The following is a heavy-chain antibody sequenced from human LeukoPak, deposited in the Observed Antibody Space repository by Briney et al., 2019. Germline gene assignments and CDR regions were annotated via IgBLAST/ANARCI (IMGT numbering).Heavy chain of an antibody. CDR3: ARVPPHSGSYYKGNDY. Sequence: GGSLRLSCAASGFTVSSNYMSWVRQAPGKGLEWVSIIYSGGSTFYADSVKGRFTISRDNAKNSLYLQMNSLRAEDTAVYYCARVPPHSGSYYKGNDYWGQGTLVTVSS. CDR1: GFTVSSNY. J-gene: IGHJ4*02. D-gene: IGHD3-10*01. V-gene: IGHV3-53*01. CDR2: IYSGGST.